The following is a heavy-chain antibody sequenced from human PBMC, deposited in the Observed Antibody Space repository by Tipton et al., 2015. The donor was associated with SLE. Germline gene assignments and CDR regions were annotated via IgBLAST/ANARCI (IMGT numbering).Heavy chain of an antibody. J-gene: IGHJ4*02. Sequence: TLSLTCAVYGGSFSAYYWSWIRQPPGKGLEWIGEINHSGSTNYNPSLKSRVTISVDTSKNQFSLKLSSVTAADTAVYYCARLRGKHLWSAVDFWGQGTLVTVSS. D-gene: IGHD5-18*01. CDR3: ARLRGKHLWSAVDF. CDR1: GGSFSAYY. V-gene: IGHV4-34*01. CDR2: INHSGST.